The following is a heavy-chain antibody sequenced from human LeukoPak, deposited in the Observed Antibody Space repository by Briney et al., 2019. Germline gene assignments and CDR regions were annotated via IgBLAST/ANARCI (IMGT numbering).Heavy chain of an antibody. V-gene: IGHV3-30*18. Sequence: GGFLRLSCAASGFTFSSYGMHWVRQAPGKGLEWVAVISYDGSHKYSADSVKGRFTISRDNSKNTLYLQMNSLRAEDTAVYYCAKEVRESAWYYFDYWGQGTLVTVSS. CDR2: ISYDGSHK. J-gene: IGHJ4*02. D-gene: IGHD6-19*01. CDR1: GFTFSSYG. CDR3: AKEVRESAWYYFDY.